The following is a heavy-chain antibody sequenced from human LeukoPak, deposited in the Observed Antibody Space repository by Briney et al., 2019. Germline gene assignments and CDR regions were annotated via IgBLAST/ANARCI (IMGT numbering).Heavy chain of an antibody. J-gene: IGHJ6*02. CDR2: ISYDESNK. CDR1: GFTFSTSA. Sequence: GGSLRRSCAASGFTFSTSAMHWVRQAPGKGLDWVAVISYDESNKYYADSVKGRFTISRDNSKNTLYLQMNSLRGEDTAMYYCARGTDTKPFWSGYWVDVWGQGTTVTVSS. CDR3: ARGTDTKPFWSGYWVDV. V-gene: IGHV3-30*03. D-gene: IGHD3-3*01.